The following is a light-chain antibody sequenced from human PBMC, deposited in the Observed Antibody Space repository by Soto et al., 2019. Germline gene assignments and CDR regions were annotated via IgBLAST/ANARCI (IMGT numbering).Light chain of an antibody. J-gene: IGKJ4*01. Sequence: EIVLTQSPGTLSLSPGERAALSCRASQSVSSSYLAWFQQKPGQAPRLLIYDVSTGATGIPARFSGRRSGTDFTLTISSLQPEDFATYYCQQANSFPLTFGGGTKVDIK. CDR2: DVS. V-gene: IGKV3D-20*02. CDR1: QSVSSSY. CDR3: QQANSFPLT.